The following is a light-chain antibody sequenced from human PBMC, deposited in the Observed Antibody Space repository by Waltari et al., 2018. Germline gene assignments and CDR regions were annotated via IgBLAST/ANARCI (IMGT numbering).Light chain of an antibody. CDR1: TSTIGSYY. CDR3: AAWHNSLSAS. J-gene: IGLJ2*01. V-gene: IGLV1-47*01. Sequence: QSVLTQPPSASRTPGQRVTISCSGYTSTIGSYYLSWYQTLPGTAPKFLIYRNNQRASGVPDRFSGSKSGTAASLAISGLRSEDEADYYCAAWHNSLSASFGGGTKLTVL. CDR2: RNN.